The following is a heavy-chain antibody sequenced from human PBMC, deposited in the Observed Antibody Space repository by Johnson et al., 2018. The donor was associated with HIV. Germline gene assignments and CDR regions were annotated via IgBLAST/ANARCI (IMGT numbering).Heavy chain of an antibody. J-gene: IGHJ3*01. V-gene: IGHV3-9*01. CDR3: ARRTYGTGDGCSGGLGTLDL. D-gene: IGHD2-8*02. CDR1: GFTFDDYA. CDR2: ISWNSGSI. Sequence: VQLVESGGGLVQPGRSLRLSCAASGFTFDDYAMHWVRQAPGKGLEWVSGISWNSGSIGYADSVKGRFTISRDNSKNTLFLQMNSLKTEDTAAYYCARRTYGTGDGCSGGLGTLDLWGQGTRVTVSS.